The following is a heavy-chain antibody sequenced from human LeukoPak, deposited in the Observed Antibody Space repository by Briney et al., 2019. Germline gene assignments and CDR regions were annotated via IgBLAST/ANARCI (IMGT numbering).Heavy chain of an antibody. D-gene: IGHD1-7*01. V-gene: IGHV3-74*01. J-gene: IGHJ4*02. CDR1: GFTFTRYW. Sequence: GGSLRLSCAASGFTFTRYWMHWVRQAPGKGLVWVSRISSDGTSTSYADSVKGRFTISRDNAKNTLYLQMNSLRAEDTAMYYCAKLTGTSGPPFDYWGQGTLVTVSS. CDR3: AKLTGTSGPPFDY. CDR2: ISSDGTST.